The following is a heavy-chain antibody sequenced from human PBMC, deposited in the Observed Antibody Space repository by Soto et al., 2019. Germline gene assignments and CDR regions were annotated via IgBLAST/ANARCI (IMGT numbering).Heavy chain of an antibody. V-gene: IGHV3-23*01. CDR2: ISGSGGST. J-gene: IGHJ4*02. CDR1: GFTFSTYA. D-gene: IGHD5-18*01. CDR3: AKDNIPRGYSYCFDY. Sequence: GGSLRLSCAASGFTFSTYAMNLVRQAPGKGLEWVSAISGSGGSTYYAASVKGRFTISRDNSKNTLYLQMNSLRAGDTAIYYCAKDNIPRGYSYCFDYWGLGTLVTVSS.